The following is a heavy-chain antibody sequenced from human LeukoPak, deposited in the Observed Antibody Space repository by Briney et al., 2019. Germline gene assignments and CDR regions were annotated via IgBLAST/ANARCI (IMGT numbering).Heavy chain of an antibody. D-gene: IGHD5-24*01. CDR3: GRAERSRWLQFN. Sequence: ASVKVSCKASGYTFTGYYMHWVRQAPGQGLEWMGWINPNSGGTNYAQKFQGRVTMTRDTSISTAYMELSRLRSDDTAVYYCGRAERSRWLQFNWGQGTLVTVSS. CDR1: GYTFTGYY. V-gene: IGHV1-2*02. J-gene: IGHJ4*02. CDR2: INPNSGGT.